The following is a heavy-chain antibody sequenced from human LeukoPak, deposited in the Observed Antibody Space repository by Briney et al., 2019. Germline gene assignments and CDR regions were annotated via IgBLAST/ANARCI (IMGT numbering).Heavy chain of an antibody. CDR3: AREGGSGWYSGWFDP. CDR1: GFTFRSYW. D-gene: IGHD6-19*01. V-gene: IGHV3-7*01. Sequence: GGSLRLSCAASGFTFRSYWMSWVRQAPGKGLEWVANIKLDGSEKRYVDSVKGRFTISRDNAKNSLYLQMNSLRAEDTAVYYCAREGGSGWYSGWFDPWGQGTLVTVSS. J-gene: IGHJ5*02. CDR2: IKLDGSEK.